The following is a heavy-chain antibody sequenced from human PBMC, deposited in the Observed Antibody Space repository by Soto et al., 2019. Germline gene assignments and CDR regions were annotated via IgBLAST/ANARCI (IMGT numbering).Heavy chain of an antibody. Sequence: GGSLRLSCAASGFTFSSHAMSWVRQAPGKGLEWVSAISGSGGSTYYADSVKGRFTISRDNSKKTLNLQMNSLRAEDTAVYYCAKDEQWLVIDYWGQGTLVTVSS. J-gene: IGHJ4*02. CDR2: ISGSGGST. V-gene: IGHV3-23*01. CDR1: GFTFSSHA. CDR3: AKDEQWLVIDY. D-gene: IGHD6-19*01.